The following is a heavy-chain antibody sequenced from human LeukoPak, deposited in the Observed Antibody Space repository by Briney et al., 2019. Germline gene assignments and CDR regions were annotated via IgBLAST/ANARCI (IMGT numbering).Heavy chain of an antibody. CDR3: ARLRYYYDSSGFDY. D-gene: IGHD3-22*01. CDR1: GYTFTSYA. V-gene: IGHV1-3*01. J-gene: IGHJ4*02. CDR2: INAGNGNT. Sequence: GASVKVSCKASGYTFTSYAMHWVRQAPGQRLEWMGWINAGNGNTKYSQKLQGRVTITRDTSASTAYMELSSLRSEDTTVYYCARLRYYYDSSGFDYWGQGTLVTVSS.